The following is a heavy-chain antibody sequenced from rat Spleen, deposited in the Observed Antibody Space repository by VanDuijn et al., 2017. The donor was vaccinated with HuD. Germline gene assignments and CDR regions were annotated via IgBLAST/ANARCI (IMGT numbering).Heavy chain of an antibody. CDR1: GFSLDNYN. CDR2: INSAGST. D-gene: IGHD1-5*01. V-gene: IGHV3-3*01. CDR3: ARSYSTGTPTDWFAY. Sequence: VQLKESGPGLVQPSQTLSLTCTVAGFSLDNYNVHWVRQSPGNKLEWMGYINSAGSTNYNPSLKSRISITRDTSKNQFFLQVNSVTTEDTATYYCARSYSTGTPTDWFAYWGQGTLVTVSS. J-gene: IGHJ3*01.